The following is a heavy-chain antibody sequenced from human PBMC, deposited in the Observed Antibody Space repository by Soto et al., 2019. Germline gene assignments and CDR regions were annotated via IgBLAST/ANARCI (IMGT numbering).Heavy chain of an antibody. J-gene: IGHJ4*02. CDR1: GGSITSGGID. Sequence: QVTLQESGPGLVQPAQTLSLSCTVSGGSITSGGIDWSCLLQHPRQGLEWIGYIYHSWSTTYNPSLAGRVTSSVDTYKNQISLTVTSLTVADTAVYYCARCKSRSGTEDFDYWGQGTLVTVSS. CDR2: IYHSWST. V-gene: IGHV4-31*03. D-gene: IGHD6-19*01. CDR3: ARCKSRSGTEDFDY.